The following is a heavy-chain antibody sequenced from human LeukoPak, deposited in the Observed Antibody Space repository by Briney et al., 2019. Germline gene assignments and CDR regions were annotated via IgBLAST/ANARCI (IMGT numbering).Heavy chain of an antibody. D-gene: IGHD3-16*01. CDR2: LSGSGSST. V-gene: IGHV3-23*01. Sequence: GGSLRLSCAASGFTFSSYWMNWARQAPGKGLEWASTLSGSGSSTYYADSVKGRFTISRDNSKSTLYLQMNNLRAEDTAIYYCAKDLLPLRGYFDYWGQGTLVTVSS. CDR3: AKDLLPLRGYFDY. J-gene: IGHJ4*02. CDR1: GFTFSSYW.